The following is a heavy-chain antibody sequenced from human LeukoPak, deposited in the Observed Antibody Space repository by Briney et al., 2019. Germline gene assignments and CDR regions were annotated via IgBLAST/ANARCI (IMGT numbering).Heavy chain of an antibody. CDR2: IYMSGST. J-gene: IGHJ4*02. Sequence: SETLSLTCTVSGGSIGSYYWSWIRQPAGKGLEWIGRIYMSGSTNYNPSLKSRVTMSVDTSENQFSLKLTSMTAADTAVYYCARKSGGAHDYWGQGTLVTVSS. D-gene: IGHD3-16*01. CDR3: ARKSGGAHDY. V-gene: IGHV4-4*07. CDR1: GGSIGSYY.